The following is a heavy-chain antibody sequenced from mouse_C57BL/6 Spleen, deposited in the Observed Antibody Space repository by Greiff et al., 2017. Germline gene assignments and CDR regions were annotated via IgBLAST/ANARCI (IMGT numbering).Heavy chain of an antibody. CDR3: ASDYDAMDY. Sequence: EVKLLESGPGLVKPSQSLSLTCSVTGYSITSGYYWNWIRQFPGNKLEWMGYISYDGSNNYNPSLKNRISITRDTSKNQCFLKLNSVTTEDTATYYCASDYDAMDYWGKGTSVTVSS. V-gene: IGHV3-6*01. CDR2: ISYDGSN. J-gene: IGHJ4*01. CDR1: GYSITSGYY.